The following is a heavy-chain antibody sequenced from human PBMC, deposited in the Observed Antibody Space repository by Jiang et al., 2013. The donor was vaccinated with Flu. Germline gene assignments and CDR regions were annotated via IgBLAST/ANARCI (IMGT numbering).Heavy chain of an antibody. Sequence: GSISSGGYYWSWIRQHPGKGLEWIGYIYYSGSTYYNPSLKSRVTISVGTSKNQFSLKLSSVTAADTAVYYCARGDYYDSSGYYQYYFDYWGQGTLVTVSS. V-gene: IGHV4-31*02. CDR2: IYYSGST. J-gene: IGHJ4*02. CDR3: ARGDYYDSSGYYQYYFDY. CDR1: GSISSGGYY. D-gene: IGHD3-22*01.